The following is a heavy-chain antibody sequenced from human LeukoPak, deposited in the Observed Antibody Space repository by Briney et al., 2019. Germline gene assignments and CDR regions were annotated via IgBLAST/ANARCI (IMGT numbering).Heavy chain of an antibody. J-gene: IGHJ4*02. V-gene: IGHV3-23*01. Sequence: GGSLRLSCAASGFTFSNYAMSWVRQAPGKGLEWVSGISGSGGSTYYADSVKGRFTISRDNSKNTLYLQMNSLRAEDTAVYYCAKGVGYCNGGSCQQFDYWGQGTLVTVSS. D-gene: IGHD2-15*01. CDR3: AKGVGYCNGGSCQQFDY. CDR2: ISGSGGST. CDR1: GFTFSNYA.